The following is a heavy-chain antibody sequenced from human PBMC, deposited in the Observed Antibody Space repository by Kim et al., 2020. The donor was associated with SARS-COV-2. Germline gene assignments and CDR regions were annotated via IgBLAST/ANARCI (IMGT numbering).Heavy chain of an antibody. Sequence: GGSLRLSCAASGFTFSGSTMHWVRQASGKGLEWVGRIRSKANSYATAYAASVKNRFTISRDVSKNTAYLQMNSLKTEDTAVYYCTRVNPIAGGWYDALDIWGQGTMVTVSS. V-gene: IGHV3-73*01. CDR3: TRVNPIAGGWYDALDI. CDR1: GFTFSGST. D-gene: IGHD6-19*01. CDR2: IRSKANSYAT. J-gene: IGHJ3*02.